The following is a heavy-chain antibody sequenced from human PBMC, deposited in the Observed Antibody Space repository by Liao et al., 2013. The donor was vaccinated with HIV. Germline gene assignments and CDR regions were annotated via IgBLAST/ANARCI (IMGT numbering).Heavy chain of an antibody. CDR2: TYYSGSP. V-gene: IGHV4-31*11. J-gene: IGHJ4*02. D-gene: IGHD1-26*01. Sequence: QVQLQESGPGPVKPSQTLSLTCAVSGASIGSGGYYWSWVRQSPGKGLECIGYTYYSGSPSYNPSLKSRLLVSADLSKNQFALKLTTVTAADTALYYCAVGDSWYNGWVFWGQGLLVTVSS. CDR1: GASIGSGGYY. CDR3: AVGDSWYNGWVF.